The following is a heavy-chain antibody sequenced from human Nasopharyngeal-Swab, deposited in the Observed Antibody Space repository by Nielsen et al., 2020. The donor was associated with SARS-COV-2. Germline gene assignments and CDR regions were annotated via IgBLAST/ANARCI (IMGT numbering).Heavy chain of an antibody. CDR3: STDLPVRRSEWELLQAPYYYYDMDV. V-gene: IGHV1-24*01. D-gene: IGHD1-26*01. CDR2: FDTEDGET. J-gene: IGHJ6*02. Sequence: ASVKVSCKVSGYTLTDLSMPWVRQAPGKGLEWMGGFDTEDGETIYAQKFQGRVTMTEDESTDTAYMELSSLRSADTAVYYCSTDLPVRRSEWELLQAPYYYYDMDVWVQGTTVTVSS. CDR1: GYTLTDLS.